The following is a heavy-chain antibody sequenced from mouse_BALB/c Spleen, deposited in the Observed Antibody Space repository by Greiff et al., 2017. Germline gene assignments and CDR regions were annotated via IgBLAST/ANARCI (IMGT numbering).Heavy chain of an antibody. V-gene: IGHV1-63*02. D-gene: IGHD2-1*01. CDR3: ARSGGNRSSYYAMDY. CDR1: GYTFTNYW. Sequence: VQLQESGAELVRPGTSVKISCKASGYTFTNYWLGWVKQRPGHGLEWIGDIYPGGGYTNYNEKFKGKAILTADTSSSTAYMQLSSLTSEDSAVYFCARSGGNRSSYYAMDYWGQGTSVTVSS. CDR2: IYPGGGYT. J-gene: IGHJ4*01.